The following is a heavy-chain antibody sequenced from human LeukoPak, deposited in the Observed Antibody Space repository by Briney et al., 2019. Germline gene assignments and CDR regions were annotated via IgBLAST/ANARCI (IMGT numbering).Heavy chain of an antibody. J-gene: IGHJ6*03. V-gene: IGHV3-23*01. CDR2: ISGRGDST. CDR3: AKALRAPHRPVYTYYYMDV. Sequence: GGSLRLSCAASEFTFNNYAVSWVRQAPGTRLEWVSTISGRGDSTYYADSVKGRFTISRDNSKNSVFLQMNSLRADDAAVYYCAKALRAPHRPVYTYYYMDVWGKGTTVTVSS. CDR1: EFTFNNYA. D-gene: IGHD2-2*02.